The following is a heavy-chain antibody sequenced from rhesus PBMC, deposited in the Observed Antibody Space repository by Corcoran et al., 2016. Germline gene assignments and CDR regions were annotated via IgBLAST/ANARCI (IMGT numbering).Heavy chain of an antibody. J-gene: IGHJ5-2*02. CDR1: GYTFSIYA. CDR2: IIPLVGIT. D-gene: IGHD5-36*01. CDR3: ARNWLRFSSLDF. Sequence: QVQLVQSGAEVKKPGASVQLSCKASGYTFSIYAISWVRHAPGQGLEWMGGIIPLVGITNYAEKVQGRVTITADKSTSTAYLEVSRLGSEDKAGYYCARNWLRFSSLDFWGRGVLVTVSA. V-gene: IGHV1-151*01.